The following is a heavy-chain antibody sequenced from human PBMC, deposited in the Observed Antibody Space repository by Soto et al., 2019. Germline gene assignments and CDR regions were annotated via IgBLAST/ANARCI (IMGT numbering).Heavy chain of an antibody. CDR2: INVYDGNT. J-gene: IGHJ4*01. Sequence: QVQLVQSGAEVKKPGASVKVSCKASGYTFSDYGISWVRQAPGQGLEWMGWINVYDGNTKYSQKLQGRVTMTADTPTTTSYMELRSLRSDDTAVYFCARSPLGAGTCDYWGHGTLVNVSS. CDR1: GYTFSDYG. CDR3: ARSPLGAGTCDY. D-gene: IGHD3-10*01. V-gene: IGHV1-18*01.